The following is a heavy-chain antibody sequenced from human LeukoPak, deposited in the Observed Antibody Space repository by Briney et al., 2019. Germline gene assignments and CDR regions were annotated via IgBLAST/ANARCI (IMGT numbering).Heavy chain of an antibody. CDR3: AREIRYYYESSGYSYGMDV. CDR2: IYYSRST. D-gene: IGHD3-22*01. Sequence: PSETLSLTCTVPGGSISSYYWSWIRQPPGKGLEWIGYIYYSRSTNYNPSLKSRVIISVDTSKNQFSLKLSSVTAADTAVYYCAREIRYYYESSGYSYGMDVWGQGTTVTVSS. J-gene: IGHJ6*02. V-gene: IGHV4-59*01. CDR1: GGSISSYY.